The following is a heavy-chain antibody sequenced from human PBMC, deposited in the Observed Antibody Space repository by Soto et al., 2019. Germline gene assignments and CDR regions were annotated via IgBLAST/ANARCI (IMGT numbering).Heavy chain of an antibody. CDR1: RFTFSSHN. CDR3: ARESSGWYGQDAFDI. D-gene: IGHD6-19*01. CDR2: ISSSSSYI. J-gene: IGHJ3*02. V-gene: IGHV3-21*01. Sequence: GSLGLSCAASRFTFSSHNMNWGRQAPWKGLEWVSSISSSSSYIYYADSVKGRFTISRDNAKNSLYLQMNSLRAEDTAVYYCARESSGWYGQDAFDISGQGTMVTVSS.